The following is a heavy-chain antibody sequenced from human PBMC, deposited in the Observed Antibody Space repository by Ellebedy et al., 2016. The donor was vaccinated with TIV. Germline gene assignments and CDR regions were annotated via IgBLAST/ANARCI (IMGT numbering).Heavy chain of an antibody. CDR2: ISYDGSNK. V-gene: IGHV3-30*14. Sequence: GESLKISCAASGFTFSSYAMHWVRQAPGKGLEWVAVISYDGSNKYYADSVQGRFTISRDNSKNTLYLQMNSLRVEDTAVYYCARDGTVTTPTYFDYWGQGTLVTVSS. CDR3: ARDGTVTTPTYFDY. CDR1: GFTFSSYA. J-gene: IGHJ4*02. D-gene: IGHD4-11*01.